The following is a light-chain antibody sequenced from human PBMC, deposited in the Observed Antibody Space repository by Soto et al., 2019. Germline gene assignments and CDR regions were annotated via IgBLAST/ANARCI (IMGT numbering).Light chain of an antibody. CDR1: QGISSY. J-gene: IGKJ1*01. CDR2: DAS. V-gene: IGKV1-5*01. CDR3: QQYNSFRT. Sequence: DIHMTQSPSTLSASVGDRVTITCRASQGISSYLAWYQQKPGKAPKLLIYDASSLESGVPSRFSGSGSGTEFTLTISSLQPDDFATYYCQQYNSFRTFGQGTKVDIK.